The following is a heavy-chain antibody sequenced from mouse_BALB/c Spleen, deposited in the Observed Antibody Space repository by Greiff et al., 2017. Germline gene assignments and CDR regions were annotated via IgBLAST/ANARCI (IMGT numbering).Heavy chain of an antibody. CDR3: ARGDGYTWFAY. D-gene: IGHD2-3*01. CDR1: GYTFTNYW. CDR2: IYPGGGYT. J-gene: IGHJ3*01. V-gene: IGHV1-63*02. Sequence: VKLQQSGAELVRPGTSVKISCKASGYTFTNYWLGWVKQRPGHGLEWIGDIYPGGGYTNYNEKFKGKATLTADTSSSTAYMQLSSLTSEDSAVYVCARGDGYTWFAYWGQGTLVTVSA.